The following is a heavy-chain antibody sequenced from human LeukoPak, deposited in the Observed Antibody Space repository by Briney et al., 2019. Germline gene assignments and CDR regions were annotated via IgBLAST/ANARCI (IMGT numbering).Heavy chain of an antibody. CDR1: GGTFSSYA. Sequence: SVKVSCKASGGTFSSYAISWVRQAPGQGLEWIGRIIPIFGAANYAQKFQGRVTITTDESTSTAYMELSSLRSEDTAVYYCARDFGISSGFPFDIWGQGTMVTVSS. D-gene: IGHD3-22*01. V-gene: IGHV1-69*05. CDR3: ARDFGISSGFPFDI. CDR2: IIPIFGAA. J-gene: IGHJ3*02.